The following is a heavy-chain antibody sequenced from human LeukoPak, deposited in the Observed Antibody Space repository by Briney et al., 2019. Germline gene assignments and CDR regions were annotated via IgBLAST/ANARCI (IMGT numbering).Heavy chain of an antibody. J-gene: IGHJ3*02. Sequence: PSGTLSLTCAVSGGSISSSNWWSWVRRPPGKGLEWIGEIYHSGSTNYNPSLTSRATISVDKSKNQFSLKLSSVTAADTAVYYCARDSQIWFTLDAFDIWGQGTMVTVSS. D-gene: IGHD5-18*01. CDR2: IYHSGST. CDR1: GGSISSSNW. CDR3: ARDSQIWFTLDAFDI. V-gene: IGHV4-4*02.